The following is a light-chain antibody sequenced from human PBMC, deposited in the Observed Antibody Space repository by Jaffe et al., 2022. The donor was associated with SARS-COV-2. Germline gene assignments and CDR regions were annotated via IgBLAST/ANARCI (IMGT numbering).Light chain of an antibody. CDR2: DTS. CDR1: TGAVTSGHS. CDR3: LLSYSGVVV. V-gene: IGLV7-46*01. Sequence: QAVVTQEPSLTVSPGGTVTLTCGPSTGAVTSGHSPYWFQQKPGQAPRTLIYDTSNKHTWTPARFSGSLLGGKAALTLSGAQAEDEADYYCLLSYSGVVVFGGGTKLTVL. J-gene: IGLJ2*01.